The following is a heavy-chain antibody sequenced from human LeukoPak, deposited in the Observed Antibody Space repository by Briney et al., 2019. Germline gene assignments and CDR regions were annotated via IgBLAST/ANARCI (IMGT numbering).Heavy chain of an antibody. V-gene: IGHV3-9*01. Sequence: PGGSLRLSCAASGFTFDDYAMHWVRQAPGKGLEWVSYISWNSGSIDYGDSVKGRFTISRDNAKNSLFLQMDSLRAEDTAVYYCARAPIDSNSWYHAFDIWGQGTMVTVSS. D-gene: IGHD6-13*01. CDR2: ISWNSGSI. CDR1: GFTFDDYA. J-gene: IGHJ3*02. CDR3: ARAPIDSNSWYHAFDI.